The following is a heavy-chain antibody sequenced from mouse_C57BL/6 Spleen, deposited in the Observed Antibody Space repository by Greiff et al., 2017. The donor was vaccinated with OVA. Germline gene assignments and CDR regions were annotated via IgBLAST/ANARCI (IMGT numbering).Heavy chain of an antibody. D-gene: IGHD2-5*01. CDR2: IRLKSDNYAT. Sequence: DVMLVESGGGLVQPGGSMKLSCVASGFTFSNYWMNWVRQSPEKGLEWVAQIRLKSDNYATHYAESVKGRFTISRDDSKSSVYLQMNNLRAEDTGIYYCTVYSNHWYFDVWGTGTTVTVSS. CDR3: TVYSNHWYFDV. J-gene: IGHJ1*03. CDR1: GFTFSNYW. V-gene: IGHV6-3*01.